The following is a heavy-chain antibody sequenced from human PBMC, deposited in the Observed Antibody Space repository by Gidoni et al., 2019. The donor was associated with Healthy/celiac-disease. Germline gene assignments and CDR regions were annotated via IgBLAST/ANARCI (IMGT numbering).Heavy chain of an antibody. Sequence: QVQLLESGPGLVQPSETLCLTCTVSGVSLSSYYWSWIRQPPGKGLEWIVYISYSGSTNYNPSLKSRVTISVDTSKNQFTLKLSSVTAADTAGYYGARGPYGDDGPIYWYFDLWGRGTLVTVSS. CDR3: ARGPYGDDGPIYWYFDL. J-gene: IGHJ2*01. CDR2: ISYSGST. CDR1: GVSLSSYY. D-gene: IGHD4-17*01. V-gene: IGHV4-59*01.